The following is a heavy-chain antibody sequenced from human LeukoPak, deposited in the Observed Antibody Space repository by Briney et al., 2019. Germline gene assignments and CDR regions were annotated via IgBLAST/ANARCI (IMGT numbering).Heavy chain of an antibody. Sequence: SETLSLTCTVSGGSISSSSYYWGWIRQPPGKGLEWIGSIYYSGSTYYNPSLKSRVTISVDTSKNQFSLKLSSVTAADTAVYYCARWSYGWTMVRGAPGGDAFDIWGQGQWSPSLQ. V-gene: IGHV4-39*01. D-gene: IGHD3-10*01. CDR3: ARWSYGWTMVRGAPGGDAFDI. J-gene: IGHJ3*02. CDR2: IYYSGST. CDR1: GGSISSSSYY.